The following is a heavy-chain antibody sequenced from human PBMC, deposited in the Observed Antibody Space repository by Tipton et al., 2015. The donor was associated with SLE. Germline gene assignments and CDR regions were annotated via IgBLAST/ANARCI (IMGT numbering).Heavy chain of an antibody. J-gene: IGHJ4*02. D-gene: IGHD6-6*01. V-gene: IGHV4-59*08. CDR1: GGSISSHY. Sequence: TLSLTCTVSGGSISSHYWSWIRQPPGKGLEWIGYISYSGGTNHSPPLKRRVTLSLDTSKTQFSLKLTSVTAADTAVYYCAAEYYSSSWIHPIDFWGQGMLVTVSS. CDR2: ISYSGGT. CDR3: AAEYYSSSWIHPIDF.